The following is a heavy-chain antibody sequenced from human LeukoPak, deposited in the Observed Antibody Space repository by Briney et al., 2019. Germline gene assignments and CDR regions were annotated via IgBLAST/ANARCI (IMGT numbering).Heavy chain of an antibody. V-gene: IGHV4-4*07. J-gene: IGHJ3*02. CDR2: IYTSGST. Sequence: SETLSLTCTVSGGSISSYYWSWIRQPAGKGLEWIGRIYTSGSTNYNPSLKSRVTMSVDTSKNQFSLKLSSVTAADTAVYYCAREGRHIVVVPAAGAAFDIWGQETMVTVSS. CDR1: GGSISSYY. D-gene: IGHD2-2*01. CDR3: AREGRHIVVVPAAGAAFDI.